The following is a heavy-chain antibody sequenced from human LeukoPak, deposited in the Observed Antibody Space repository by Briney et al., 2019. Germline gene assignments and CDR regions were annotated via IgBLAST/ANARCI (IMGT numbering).Heavy chain of an antibody. V-gene: IGHV1-46*03. CDR1: GYTFTSYY. CDR2: INPSGGST. J-gene: IGHJ4*02. D-gene: IGHD5-18*01. Sequence: ASVKVSCKASGYTFTSYYMHWVRQAPGQGLEWMGIINPSGGSTSYAQKFQGRVTMTRDTSTSTVYMELSSLRSEDTAVYYCARGGLGYSYGHQRRRIDYWGQGTLVTVSS. CDR3: ARGGLGYSYGHQRRRIDY.